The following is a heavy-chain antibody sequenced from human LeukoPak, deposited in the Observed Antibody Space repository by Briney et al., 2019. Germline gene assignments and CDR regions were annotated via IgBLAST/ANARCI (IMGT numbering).Heavy chain of an antibody. Sequence: GGSLRLSCAASGFTFSSYAMHWVRQAPGKGLEWVAVISYDGSNKYYADSVKGRFTISRDNSKNTLYLQMNSLRAEDTAVYYCAKEEVMAAAGTVSVYFDYWGQGTLVTVSS. CDR2: ISYDGSNK. V-gene: IGHV3-30-3*01. D-gene: IGHD6-13*01. J-gene: IGHJ4*02. CDR3: AKEEVMAAAGTVSVYFDY. CDR1: GFTFSSYA.